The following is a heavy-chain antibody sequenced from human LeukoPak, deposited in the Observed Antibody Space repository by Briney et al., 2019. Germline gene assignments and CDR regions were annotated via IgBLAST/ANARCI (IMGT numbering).Heavy chain of an antibody. Sequence: GGSLRLSCAASGFTFSSYSMNWVRQAPGKGLEWVSYISSSSSTIYYADSVKGRFTISRDNAKNSLCLQMNSLRAEDTAVYYCARYSGSFLFDYWGQGALVTVSS. CDR1: GFTFSSYS. V-gene: IGHV3-48*01. CDR3: ARYSGSFLFDY. CDR2: ISSSSSTI. D-gene: IGHD1-26*01. J-gene: IGHJ4*02.